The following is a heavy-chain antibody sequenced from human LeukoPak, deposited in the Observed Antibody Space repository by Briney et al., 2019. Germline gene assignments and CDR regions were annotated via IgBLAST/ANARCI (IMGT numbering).Heavy chain of an antibody. CDR1: GFTFSDSA. J-gene: IGHJ4*02. Sequence: GGSLRLSCAASGFTFSDSAIHWVRQASGKGLEWVSAISGSDAGTYYADSVEGRFTISRDNSKNTLYLQMNSLRAEDTATYYCAKGSLGSCRGVICYSLDYWGQGSLVTVSS. CDR2: ISGSDAGT. V-gene: IGHV3-23*01. CDR3: AKGSLGSCRGVICYSLDY. D-gene: IGHD2-15*01.